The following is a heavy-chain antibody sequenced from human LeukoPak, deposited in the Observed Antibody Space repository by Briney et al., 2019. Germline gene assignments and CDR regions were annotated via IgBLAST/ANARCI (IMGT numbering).Heavy chain of an antibody. CDR3: AKGTMIVVLGGY. CDR2: LSNSGDSR. D-gene: IGHD3-22*01. J-gene: IGHJ4*02. Sequence: GGSLRLSCAASGFTFSSYAMSWVRQAPGKGLEWVSGLSNSGDSRYYADSVQGRFTISRDNSKNTLYLQMNSLRAEDTAVCYCAKGTMIVVLGGYWGQGTLVTVSS. CDR1: GFTFSSYA. V-gene: IGHV3-23*01.